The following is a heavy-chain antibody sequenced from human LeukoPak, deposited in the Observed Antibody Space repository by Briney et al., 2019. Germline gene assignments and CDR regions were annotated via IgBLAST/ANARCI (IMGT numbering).Heavy chain of an antibody. V-gene: IGHV4-61*01. D-gene: IGHD5-12*01. CDR3: AREGGYSGYY. CDR1: GGSVTSDSSF. CDR2: IYYSGST. Sequence: SEYLSLTCTVSGGSVTSDSSFWSWIRQPPGKGLEWIGYIYYSGSTNYNPSLKSRVTISLDTPKNQFSLKVSSVTAADTAVYYCAREGGYSGYYWGQGTLVTVSS. J-gene: IGHJ4*02.